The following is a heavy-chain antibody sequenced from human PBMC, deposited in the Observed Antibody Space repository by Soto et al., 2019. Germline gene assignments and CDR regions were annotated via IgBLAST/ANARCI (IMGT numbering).Heavy chain of an antibody. Sequence: EKGLEWIGSIYYSGSTHYNPSLKSRVTISADTSKNQFSLKLSSVTAADTAVYYCARTYFYGSGRKDYFDYWGQGALVTVS. CDR3: ARTYFYGSGRKDYFDY. CDR2: IYYSGST. J-gene: IGHJ4*02. V-gene: IGHV4-39*01. D-gene: IGHD3-10*01.